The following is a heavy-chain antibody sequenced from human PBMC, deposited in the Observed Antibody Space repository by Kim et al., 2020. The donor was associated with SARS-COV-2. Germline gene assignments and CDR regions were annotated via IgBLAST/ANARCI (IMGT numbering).Heavy chain of an antibody. CDR1: GGTFSSYA. CDR3: ARGGYDSSGYYWYY. J-gene: IGHJ4*02. CDR2: IIPILGIA. Sequence: SVKVSCKASGGTFSSYAISWVRQAPGQGLEWMGRIIPILGIANYAQKFQGRVTITADKSTSTAYMELSSLRSEDTAVYYCARGGYDSSGYYWYYWGQGTLVTVSS. V-gene: IGHV1-69*04. D-gene: IGHD3-22*01.